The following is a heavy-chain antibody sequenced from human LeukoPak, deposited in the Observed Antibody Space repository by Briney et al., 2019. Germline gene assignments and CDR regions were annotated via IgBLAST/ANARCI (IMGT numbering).Heavy chain of an antibody. CDR2: ISAYNGNT. J-gene: IGHJ4*02. D-gene: IGHD6-19*01. V-gene: IGHV1-18*01. CDR1: GYTFTSYG. Sequence: ASVKVSCKASGYTFTSYGISWVRQAPGQGLEWMGWISAYNGNTNYAQKLQGRVTMTTDTSTSTAYMELRSLRSDDTAVYYCAIAVAGTEEFDYWGQGTLVTVSS. CDR3: AIAVAGTEEFDY.